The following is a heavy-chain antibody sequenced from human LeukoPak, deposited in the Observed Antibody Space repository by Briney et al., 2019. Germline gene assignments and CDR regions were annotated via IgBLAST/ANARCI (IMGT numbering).Heavy chain of an antibody. J-gene: IGHJ4*02. CDR2: IYYSGST. D-gene: IGHD1-7*01. V-gene: IGHV4-39*07. CDR1: GGSISSSSYY. Sequence: PSETLPLTCTVSGGSISSSSYYWGWIRQPPGKGLEWIGSIYYSGSTYYGPSLKSRVTISVDTSKNQFSLKLTSVTAADTAVYYCARRYNRNYAYGYWGQGTLVTVSS. CDR3: ARRYNRNYAYGY.